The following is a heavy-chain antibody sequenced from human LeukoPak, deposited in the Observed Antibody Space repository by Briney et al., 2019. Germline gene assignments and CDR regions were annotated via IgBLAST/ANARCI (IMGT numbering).Heavy chain of an antibody. CDR3: ARDSYSTGSRMDN. Sequence: PGGSLRLSCTASGFTFTSYAMSWVRQAPGKGLEWVSVVSGSGGSTYYADSLKGRFTISRDNAKNSLYLQMNSLRAEDTAVYYCARDSYSTGSRMDNWGQGTLVTVSS. J-gene: IGHJ4*02. CDR1: GFTFTSYA. D-gene: IGHD6-25*01. CDR2: VSGSGGST. V-gene: IGHV3-23*01.